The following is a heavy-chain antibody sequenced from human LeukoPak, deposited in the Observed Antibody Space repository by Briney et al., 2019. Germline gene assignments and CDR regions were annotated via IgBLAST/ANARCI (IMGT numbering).Heavy chain of an antibody. V-gene: IGHV1-18*01. J-gene: IGHJ4*02. Sequence: ASVKVSCKASGYTFTRYGISGVRQAPGKGLEWMGWISAYNGNTNYAQKLQGRVTMTTDTYTSTAYMERRSLRSDDTAVYYCARDHYYDSSGYTRSADYWGQGTLVTVSS. D-gene: IGHD3-22*01. CDR2: ISAYNGNT. CDR3: ARDHYYDSSGYTRSADY. CDR1: GYTFTRYG.